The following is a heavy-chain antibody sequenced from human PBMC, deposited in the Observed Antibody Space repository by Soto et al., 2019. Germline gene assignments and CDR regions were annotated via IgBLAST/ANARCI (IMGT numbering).Heavy chain of an antibody. CDR3: ARDQTVLDY. V-gene: IGHV1-18*01. Sequence: QVQLVQSGAEVKKPGASVKVSCKASGYTFTSYAFNWVRQAPGQGLEWMGGISAYSGNTKYAQKLQGRVTMTTDTATSTAYMELRSLTSVDTAVYYCARDQTVLDYWGQGTLVTVSS. D-gene: IGHD2-8*01. CDR1: GYTFTSYA. CDR2: ISAYSGNT. J-gene: IGHJ4*02.